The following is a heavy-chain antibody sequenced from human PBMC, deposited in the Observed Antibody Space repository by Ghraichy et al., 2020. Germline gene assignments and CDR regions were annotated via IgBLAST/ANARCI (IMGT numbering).Heavy chain of an antibody. CDR2: IYPGDSDT. V-gene: IGHV5-51*01. CDR3: AAEYSGYGPPDY. J-gene: IGHJ4*02. CDR1: GYRFTNHW. Sequence: GESLNISCQGSGYRFTNHWIGWVRQRPGKGLEWMGIIYPGDSDTRYSPSFQGQVSISADKSIRTAYLQWNSLKASDTAMYYCAAEYSGYGPPDYWGQGTLVTVSS. D-gene: IGHD5-12*01.